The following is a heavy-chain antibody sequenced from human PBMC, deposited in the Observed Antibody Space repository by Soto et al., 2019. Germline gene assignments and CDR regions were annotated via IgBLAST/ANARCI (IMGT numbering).Heavy chain of an antibody. V-gene: IGHV4-39*01. CDR1: GGSISTSRSY. CDR2: IFYSGST. CDR3: ARQPTTGDTDLWFDP. D-gene: IGHD2-21*01. Sequence: SEILSLTCNVSGGSISTSRSYWAWIRQPPGKGLEWLANIFYSGSTYYNPSLASRVTVSVDTSKNEFSLKLRSVTAADTAVYYCARQPTTGDTDLWFDPWGQGTLVTVSS. J-gene: IGHJ5*02.